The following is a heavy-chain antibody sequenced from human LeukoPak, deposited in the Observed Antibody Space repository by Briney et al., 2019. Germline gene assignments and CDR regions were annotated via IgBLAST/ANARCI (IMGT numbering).Heavy chain of an antibody. V-gene: IGHV4-59*06. CDR1: GGSIRRNY. D-gene: IGHD6-13*01. J-gene: IGHJ5*02. CDR3: AGVWGRHIAEAEWFGL. CDR2: IYYSGST. Sequence: SESLSFTCTVSGGSIRRNYWSWIRQHPGKGLEWIGYIYYSGSTYYNPSLKSRVTISVDTSKNPFSLKLSSVTAADTAAYYCAGVWGRHIAEAEWFGLWGQVATVTVSS.